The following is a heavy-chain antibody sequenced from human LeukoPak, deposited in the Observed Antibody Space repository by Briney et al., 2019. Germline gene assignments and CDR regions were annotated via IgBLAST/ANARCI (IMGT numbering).Heavy chain of an antibody. CDR2: ISGSGDTA. J-gene: IGHJ4*02. CDR3: AKARGDYGQPLDY. V-gene: IGHV3-23*01. Sequence: GGSLRLSCAASGFTFSTYAMSWVRQAPGKGLEWVSVISGSGDTAYYADSVKGRFAISRDNSKNTLSLQMNSLRVEDTAVYYCAKARGDYGQPLDYWGQGTLVTVSS. CDR1: GFTFSTYA. D-gene: IGHD4/OR15-4a*01.